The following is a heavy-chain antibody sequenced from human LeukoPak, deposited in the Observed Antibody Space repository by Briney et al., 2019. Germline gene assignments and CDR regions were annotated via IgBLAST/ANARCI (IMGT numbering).Heavy chain of an antibody. CDR3: ARDADDSSFDY. J-gene: IGHJ4*02. Sequence: SETLSLTCTVSGGSINSGGYYWNWIRQHPGQGLEWIGYIFYNGGANYNPSLKRLVTISVDTSKTQFSLKLSPVTAADTAVYYCARDADDSSFDYWGQGPLVTVSS. V-gene: IGHV4-31*01. CDR1: GGSINSGGYY. D-gene: IGHD3-22*01. CDR2: IFYNGGA.